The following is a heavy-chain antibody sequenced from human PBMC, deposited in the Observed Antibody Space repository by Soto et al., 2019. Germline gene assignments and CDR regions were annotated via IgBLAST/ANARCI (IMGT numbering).Heavy chain of an antibody. Sequence: ASVKVSCKASGYTFTSYGISWVRQSPGQGLEWMRWISAYNGNTNYAQKHQGRVTITTDTSTSPAYMELRSLRSDDTAVYYCARDSRYYGGTRGRYYYYYMDVWGKGTTVTVSS. J-gene: IGHJ6*03. V-gene: IGHV1-18*01. CDR3: ARDSRYYGGTRGRYYYYYMDV. CDR2: ISAYNGNT. D-gene: IGHD4-17*01. CDR1: GYTFTSYG.